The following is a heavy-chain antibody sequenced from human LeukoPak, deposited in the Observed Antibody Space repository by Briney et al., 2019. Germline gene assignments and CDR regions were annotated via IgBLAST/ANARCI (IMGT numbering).Heavy chain of an antibody. D-gene: IGHD6-19*01. Sequence: GGSLRLSCAASGFTFSSYAMHWVRQAPGKGLEWVAFIRYDGSNKYYADSVKGRFTISRDNSKNTLYLQMNSLRSNDTAVYYCARDGPRILAVAAPGRENWFDPWGQGTLVTVSS. V-gene: IGHV3-30*02. J-gene: IGHJ5*02. CDR3: ARDGPRILAVAAPGRENWFDP. CDR1: GFTFSSYA. CDR2: IRYDGSNK.